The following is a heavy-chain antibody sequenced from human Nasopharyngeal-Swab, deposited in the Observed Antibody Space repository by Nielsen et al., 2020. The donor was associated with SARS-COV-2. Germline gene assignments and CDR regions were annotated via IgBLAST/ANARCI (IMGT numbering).Heavy chain of an antibody. D-gene: IGHD2-15*01. CDR1: GYTFTGHY. V-gene: IGHV1-2*06. CDR2: INPNSGGT. CDR3: ARDLGYIRYCSGGSCYQDY. Sequence: ASVKVSCKATGYTFTGHYMHWVRQAPGQGREWMGRINPNSGGTNYAQKFQGRVTMTRDRSISKADMELSRLRSDDTAVYYCARDLGYIRYCSGGSCYQDYWGQGTLVTVSS. J-gene: IGHJ4*02.